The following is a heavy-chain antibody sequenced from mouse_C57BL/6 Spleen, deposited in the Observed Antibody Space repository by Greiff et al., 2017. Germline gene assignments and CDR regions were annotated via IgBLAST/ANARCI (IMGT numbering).Heavy chain of an antibody. Sequence: EVQLVESGPELVKPGASVKISCKASGYSFTDYNMNWVKQSNGKSLEWIGVINPNYGTTSYNQKYKGKATLTVDQSSSTAYMQLNSLTSEDSAVYYCARDYYGSSPPYYFDYWGQGTTLTVSS. J-gene: IGHJ2*01. CDR1: GYSFTDYN. CDR2: INPNYGTT. D-gene: IGHD1-1*01. CDR3: ARDYYGSSPPYYFDY. V-gene: IGHV1-39*01.